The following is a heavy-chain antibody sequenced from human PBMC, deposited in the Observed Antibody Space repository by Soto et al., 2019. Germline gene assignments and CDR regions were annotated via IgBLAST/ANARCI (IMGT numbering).Heavy chain of an antibody. CDR1: GFTFSSYA. Sequence: EVQLVESGGGLVQPGGSLRLSCSASGFTFSSYAMHWVRQAPGKGLEYVSAISSNGGSTYYADSVKGRFTISRDNSKNTLYLQMSSLRAEDTAVYYCVKGLDYYDSSGYFLSYAFDIWGHVSMVTVSS. V-gene: IGHV3-64D*08. CDR3: VKGLDYYDSSGYFLSYAFDI. J-gene: IGHJ3*02. D-gene: IGHD3-22*01. CDR2: ISSNGGST.